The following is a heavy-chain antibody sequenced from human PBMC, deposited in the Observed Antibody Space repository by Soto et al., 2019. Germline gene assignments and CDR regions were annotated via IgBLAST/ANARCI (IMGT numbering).Heavy chain of an antibody. CDR1: GFIFSDFG. V-gene: IGHV3-30*18. D-gene: IGHD5-18*01. CDR3: VKGDLDTAVVDSPDAFDF. CDR2: ISYDGNNK. J-gene: IGHJ3*01. Sequence: GGSLRLSCEGSGFIFSDFGMHWVRQAPGKGLEWVAVISYDGNNKHYAQSVKGRFTISRDNSKNTLFLNIDSLRPEDTAVYHCVKGDLDTAVVDSPDAFDFWGPGTMVTVSS.